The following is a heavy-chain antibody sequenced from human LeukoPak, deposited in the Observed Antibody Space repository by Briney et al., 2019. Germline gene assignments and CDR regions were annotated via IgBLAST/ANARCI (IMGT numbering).Heavy chain of an antibody. J-gene: IGHJ4*02. CDR2: ISYDGSNK. V-gene: IGHV3-30-3*01. CDR1: GFTFSSYA. CDR3: ARDRAWNYFDY. D-gene: IGHD3-3*01. Sequence: GRSLRLSCAASGFTFSSYAMHWVRQAPGKGLEWVAVISYDGSNKYYADSVKGRFTISRDNSKNTLYLQMDSLRAEDTAVYYCARDRAWNYFDYWGQGTLVTVSS.